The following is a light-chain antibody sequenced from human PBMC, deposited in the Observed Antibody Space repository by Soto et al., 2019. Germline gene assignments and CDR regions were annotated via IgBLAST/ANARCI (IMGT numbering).Light chain of an antibody. CDR2: TAS. Sequence: DIQMTQSPSTLSASVGDRVTITCRASQSISGWLAWYQQKPGKAPKLLIYTASNLQSGVPSRFSGSGSGTDFTLTISSLQPEDFATYYCQQTNSFPITFGQGTRLEIK. CDR1: QSISGW. J-gene: IGKJ5*01. CDR3: QQTNSFPIT. V-gene: IGKV1-12*01.